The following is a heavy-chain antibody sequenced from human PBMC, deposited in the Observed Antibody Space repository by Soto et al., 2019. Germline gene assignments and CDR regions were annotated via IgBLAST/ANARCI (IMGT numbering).Heavy chain of an antibody. J-gene: IGHJ6*02. D-gene: IGHD3-10*01. CDR3: ARDRQYGAGFIDV. CDR1: GFNFSSYT. CDR2: ISSDGSDK. Sequence: AGGSLRLSCAASGFNFSSYTMHWVRQAPGKGLEWVAVISSDGSDKYYADSVKGRFAISRDNSKNTLYVQLNRMRAEDTALYYCARDRQYGAGFIDVWGQGTTVTVSS. V-gene: IGHV3-30*09.